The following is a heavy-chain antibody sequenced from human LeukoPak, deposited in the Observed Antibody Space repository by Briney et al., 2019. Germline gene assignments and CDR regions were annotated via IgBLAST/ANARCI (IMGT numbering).Heavy chain of an antibody. CDR3: ARGGNRFGGFYLDY. CDR1: ADSLSSGGHY. J-gene: IGHJ4*02. CDR2: IHHSGRS. V-gene: IGHV4-31*03. D-gene: IGHD3-10*01. Sequence: SETLSLTCTVSADSLSSGGHYWAWIRQFPGKGLESIGFIHHSGRSRHNPSLKDRVAIPVDTSRKQFALKLSSVTAADTAMYYCARGGNRFGGFYLDYWGQGIQVIVSS.